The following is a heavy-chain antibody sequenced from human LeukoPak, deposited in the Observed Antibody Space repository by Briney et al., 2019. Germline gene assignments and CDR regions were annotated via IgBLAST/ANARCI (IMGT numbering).Heavy chain of an antibody. CDR1: GGSFSGYY. J-gene: IGHJ4*02. CDR3: ASQMATVTTGVGYFDY. Sequence: SETLSLTCAVYGGSFSGYYWSWIRQPPGKGLEWIGEINHSGSTNYNPSLKSRVTISVDTSKNQFSLKLSSVTAADTAVYYCASQMATVTTGVGYFDYWGQGTLVTVSS. CDR2: INHSGST. V-gene: IGHV4-34*01. D-gene: IGHD4-4*01.